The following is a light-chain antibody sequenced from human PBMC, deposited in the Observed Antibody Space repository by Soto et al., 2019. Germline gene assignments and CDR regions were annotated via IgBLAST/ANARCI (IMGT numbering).Light chain of an antibody. CDR2: DVS. V-gene: IGKV1-13*02. CDR1: QDIRGA. J-gene: IGKJ5*01. CDR3: QQFNTYPLT. Sequence: AIQLTQSPSSLSASVGDRVTITCRASQDIRGALAWYQQKPGKAPKFLIFDVSTLQSGVPSRFSGSGSGTDFTLTISRLQPEDFVTYYCQQFNTYPLTFGQGTLLEIK.